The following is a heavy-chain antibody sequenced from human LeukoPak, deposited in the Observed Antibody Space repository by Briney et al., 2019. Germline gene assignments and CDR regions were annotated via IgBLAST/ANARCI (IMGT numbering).Heavy chain of an antibody. D-gene: IGHD6-13*01. CDR1: GYTFTGYY. J-gene: IGHJ5*02. Sequence: GASVKVSCKASGYTFTGYYMHWVRQAPGQGLEWMGWINPNSGGTNYAQKFQGRVTMTRDTSISTAYMELSRLRSDDTAVYYCARDRSLGGYSSSRSWFDPWGQGTLVTVSS. CDR3: ARDRSLGGYSSSRSWFDP. V-gene: IGHV1-2*02. CDR2: INPNSGGT.